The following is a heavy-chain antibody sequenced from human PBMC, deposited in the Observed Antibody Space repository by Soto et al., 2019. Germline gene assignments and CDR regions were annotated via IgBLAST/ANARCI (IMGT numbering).Heavy chain of an antibody. CDR1: GFSLSTTAEG. V-gene: IGHV2-5*02. Sequence: QITLKESGPTLVKPTQTLTLTCTFSGFSLSTTAEGVGWIRQPPGKALEWLALIYWDDDERYSPSLKRRLTITNDTSKNQVVLTMTNVDPVDTATYYCAHGSCSSADCYPNPYLDYWGQGILVTVSS. J-gene: IGHJ4*02. CDR3: AHGSCSSADCYPNPYLDY. CDR2: IYWDDDE. D-gene: IGHD2-2*01.